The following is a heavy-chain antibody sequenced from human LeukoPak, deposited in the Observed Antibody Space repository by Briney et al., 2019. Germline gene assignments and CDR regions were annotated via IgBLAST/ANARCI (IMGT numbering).Heavy chain of an antibody. D-gene: IGHD6-6*01. CDR3: ARDSSPPDAFDI. J-gene: IGHJ3*02. Sequence: GGSLRLSCAASGFTVSSNYMSWVRQAPGKGLEWVSVIYSGGSTYYADSVKGRFTISRDNSKNTLYLQMNSLRAEDTAVYYCARDSSPPDAFDIWGQGTMVTVSS. CDR1: GFTVSSNY. V-gene: IGHV3-66*01. CDR2: IYSGGST.